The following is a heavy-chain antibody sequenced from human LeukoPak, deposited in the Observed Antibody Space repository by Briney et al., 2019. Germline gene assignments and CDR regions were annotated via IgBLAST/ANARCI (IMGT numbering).Heavy chain of an antibody. V-gene: IGHV3-30*02. CDR2: IRYDGSNK. D-gene: IGHD4-17*01. CDR3: AKDRSDGFYGDEFDH. Sequence: PGGSLRLSCAASGFTFSSYGMHWVRQAPGKGLEWVAFIRYDGSNKYYADSVKGRFTISRDNSKNTLYLQMNSLRAEDTAVYYCAKDRSDGFYGDEFDHWGQGTLVTVSS. J-gene: IGHJ4*02. CDR1: GFTFSSYG.